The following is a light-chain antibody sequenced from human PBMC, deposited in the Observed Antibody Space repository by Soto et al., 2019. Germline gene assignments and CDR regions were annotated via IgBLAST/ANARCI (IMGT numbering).Light chain of an antibody. CDR3: QQRSNWPT. CDR1: QSVSSY. Sequence: EIVLTQSPATLSLSPGERATLSCRASQSVSSYLAWYQQKPGQAPRLLIYDASNRATGIPARFSGSRSGTDFTLTISSLEPEDFAVYYCQQRSNWPTFGQGTKREIK. V-gene: IGKV3-11*01. CDR2: DAS. J-gene: IGKJ2*01.